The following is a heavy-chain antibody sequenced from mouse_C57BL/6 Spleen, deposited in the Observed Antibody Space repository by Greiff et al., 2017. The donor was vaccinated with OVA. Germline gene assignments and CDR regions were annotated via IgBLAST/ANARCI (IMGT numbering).Heavy chain of an antibody. CDR2: INYDGSST. V-gene: IGHV5-16*01. D-gene: IGHD2-2*01. J-gene: IGHJ4*01. Sequence: EVKLVESEGGLVQPGSSMKLSCTASGFTFSDYYMAWVRQVPEKGLEWVANINYDGSSTYYLDSLKSRFIISRDNAKNILYLQMSSLKSEDTATYYCARDADGYDGYAMDYWGQGTSVTVSS. CDR1: GFTFSDYY. CDR3: ARDADGYDGYAMDY.